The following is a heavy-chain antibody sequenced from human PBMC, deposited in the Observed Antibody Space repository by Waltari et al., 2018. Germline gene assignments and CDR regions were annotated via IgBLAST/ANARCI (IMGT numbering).Heavy chain of an antibody. J-gene: IGHJ4*02. Sequence: QVQLVQSGAEVKKPGASVKVSCKASGYTFTSYAMHWVRQAPGQRLEWMGWINAGNGNTKYSHKFQGRVTITRDTSASTAYMELSSLRSEDTAMYYCAIIAAAVDFDYWGQGTLVTVSS. CDR1: GYTFTSYA. D-gene: IGHD6-13*01. CDR3: AIIAAAVDFDY. V-gene: IGHV1-3*01. CDR2: INAGNGNT.